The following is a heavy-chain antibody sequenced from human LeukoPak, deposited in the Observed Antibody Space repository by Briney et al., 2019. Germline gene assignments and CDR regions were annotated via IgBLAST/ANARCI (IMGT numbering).Heavy chain of an antibody. J-gene: IGHJ5*02. CDR3: ARRMNYYDSSGSGTWFDP. V-gene: IGHV4-39*01. CDR2: IYYSGST. Sequence: SETLSLTCTVSGGSISSSSYSWGWIRQPPGKGLEWIGSIYYSGSTYYNPPLKSRVTISVDTSKNQFSLRLSSVTAADTAVYYCARRMNYYDSSGSGTWFDPWGQGTLVTVSS. D-gene: IGHD3-22*01. CDR1: GGSISSSSYS.